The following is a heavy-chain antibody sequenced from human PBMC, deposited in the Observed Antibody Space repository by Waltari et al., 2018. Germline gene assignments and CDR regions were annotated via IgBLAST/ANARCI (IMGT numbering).Heavy chain of an antibody. V-gene: IGHV3-21*01. CDR3: ASLRPRVTQGY. Sequence: EVQLVESGGGLVKPGGSLSLSCAASGFPFSSYSLHRVRQAPGKGLEWVSSISSSSSYIYYADSVKGRFTISRDNAKNSLYLQMNSLRAEDTAVYYCASLRPRVTQGYWGQGTLVTVSS. CDR1: GFPFSSYS. CDR2: ISSSSSYI. J-gene: IGHJ4*02. D-gene: IGHD2-21*02.